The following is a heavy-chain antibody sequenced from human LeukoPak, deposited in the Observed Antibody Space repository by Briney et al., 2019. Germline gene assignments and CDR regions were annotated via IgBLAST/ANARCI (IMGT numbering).Heavy chain of an antibody. D-gene: IGHD3-22*01. J-gene: IGHJ5*02. CDR3: ARDRINMMVLVHDSGLDL. V-gene: IGHV3-30*16. CDR2: LSYDGRDR. CDR1: GFTLSEYG. Sequence: PGRPLRLSCAASGFTLSEYGIHWVRQAPGKGLEWVAVLSYDGRDRYYADSVNGRFTISRDISSDTVSLQMNSLRVEDTAVYFCARDRINMMVLVHDSGLDLWGQGTLVTVSS.